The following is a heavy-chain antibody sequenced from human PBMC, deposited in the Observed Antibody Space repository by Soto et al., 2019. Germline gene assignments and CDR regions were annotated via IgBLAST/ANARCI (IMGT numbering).Heavy chain of an antibody. Sequence: PSETLSLTCTVSGGSISSYYRSRIRQPPGKGLEWIGTIYYSGSTYYNPSLKSRVTISVDTSQNQFSLKLSSVTAADTAVYYCARGIEGWYQGRYYYGMDVWGQGTTVTVSS. CDR2: IYYSGST. CDR1: GGSISSYY. V-gene: IGHV4-59*01. D-gene: IGHD6-19*01. CDR3: ARGIEGWYQGRYYYGMDV. J-gene: IGHJ6*02.